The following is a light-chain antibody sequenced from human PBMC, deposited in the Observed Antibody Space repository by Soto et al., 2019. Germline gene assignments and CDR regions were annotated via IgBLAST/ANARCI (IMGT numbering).Light chain of an antibody. CDR1: QSVGSS. Sequence: VMTQSPATLSVSPGERATLSCTASQSVGSSLAWYQQQPGQAPRLLFHGASTRATGIPARFSGSGSGTEFALTISSLQSEDFAVYYCQQYNDWPRTFGQGTKVEIK. CDR2: GAS. V-gene: IGKV3-15*01. CDR3: QQYNDWPRT. J-gene: IGKJ1*01.